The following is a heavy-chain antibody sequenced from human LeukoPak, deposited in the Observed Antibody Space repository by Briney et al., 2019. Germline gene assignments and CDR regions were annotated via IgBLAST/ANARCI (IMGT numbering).Heavy chain of an antibody. CDR1: GFTFDDYA. D-gene: IGHD3-16*01. J-gene: IGHJ6*03. CDR3: AKDKRFDYYYYMDV. V-gene: IGHV3-43*02. CDR2: ISGDGGST. Sequence: GGSLRLPCTACGFTFDDYAMHWVRQAPGKGLEWVSLISGDGGSTYYADSVKGRFTISRDNSKNSLYLQMNSLRTEDTALYYCAKDKRFDYYYYMDVWGKGTTVTVSS.